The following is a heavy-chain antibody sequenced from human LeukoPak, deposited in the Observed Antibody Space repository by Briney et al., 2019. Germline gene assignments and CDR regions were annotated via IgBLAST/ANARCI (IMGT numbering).Heavy chain of an antibody. D-gene: IGHD6-13*01. J-gene: IGHJ6*03. CDR1: GYTFNSYD. CDR2: MNPNSGNT. Sequence: ASVKVSCKASGYTFNSYDINWVRQATGQGLEWMGWMNPNSGNTGYAQKFQGRVTMTRNTSISTAYMELSSLRSEDTAVYYCATYSSSWYSGYYYYYMDVWGKGTTVTVSS. V-gene: IGHV1-8*01. CDR3: ATYSSSWYSGYYYYYMDV.